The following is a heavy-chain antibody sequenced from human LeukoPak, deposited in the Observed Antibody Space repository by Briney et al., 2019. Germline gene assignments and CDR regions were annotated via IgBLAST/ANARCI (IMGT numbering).Heavy chain of an antibody. Sequence: GGSLRLSCAASGFTVSSNYMSWVRQAPGKGLEWVSVIYSGGSTYYADSVKGRFTISRDNAKNSLYLQMNSLRAEDTAVYYCARDLLPDDAFDIWGQGTMVTVSS. CDR3: ARDLLPDDAFDI. J-gene: IGHJ3*02. CDR2: IYSGGST. V-gene: IGHV3-66*01. CDR1: GFTVSSNY.